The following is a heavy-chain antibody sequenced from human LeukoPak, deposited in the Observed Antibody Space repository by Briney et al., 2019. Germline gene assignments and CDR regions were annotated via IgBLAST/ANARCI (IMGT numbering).Heavy chain of an antibody. CDR2: IYSGGST. Sequence: PGKGLEWVSVIYSGGSTYYADSVKGRFTISRDNSKNTLYLQMNSLRAEDTAVYYCASRAYWGQGTLVTVSS. J-gene: IGHJ4*02. V-gene: IGHV3-53*01. CDR3: ASRAY.